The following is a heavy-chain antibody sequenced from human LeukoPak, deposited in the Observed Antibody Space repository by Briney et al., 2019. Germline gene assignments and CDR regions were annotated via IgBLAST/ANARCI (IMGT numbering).Heavy chain of an antibody. D-gene: IGHD6-13*01. CDR3: ARESGGIAAAGDYYFDY. CDR1: GFSFDTYA. Sequence: GGSLRLSCAASGFSFDTYAMHWVRQAPGQGLEWVALIWHDGSHKFYSNSVRGQFTISRDNSKNTVYLQMNSLRAEDTAVYYCARESGGIAAAGDYYFDYWGQGTLVTVSS. J-gene: IGHJ4*02. V-gene: IGHV3-33*01. CDR2: IWHDGSHK.